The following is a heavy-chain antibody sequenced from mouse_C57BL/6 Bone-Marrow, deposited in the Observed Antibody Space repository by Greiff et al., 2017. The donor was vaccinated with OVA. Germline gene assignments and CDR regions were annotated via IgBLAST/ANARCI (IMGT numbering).Heavy chain of an antibody. CDR3: ASGYYPV. V-gene: IGHV1-81*01. CDR2: IYPRSGNT. J-gene: IGHJ1*03. Sequence: VKLQQSGAELARPGASVKLSCKASGYTFTSYGISWVKQRTGQGLEWIGEIYPRSGNTYYNEKFKGKATLTADKSSSTAYMELRSLTSEDSAVYFCASGYYPVWGTGTTVTVSS. D-gene: IGHD2-3*01. CDR1: GYTFTSYG.